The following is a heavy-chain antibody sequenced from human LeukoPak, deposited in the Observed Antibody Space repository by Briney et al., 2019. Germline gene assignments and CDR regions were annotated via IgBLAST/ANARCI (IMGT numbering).Heavy chain of an antibody. Sequence: GGSLRLSCAASGFTVSSNYMSWVRQAPGKRLEWVSVIYSGGSTYYADSVKGRFTISRDNSKNTLYLQMNSLRAEDTAVYYCARDMGEVIVEGAFDIWGQGTMVTVSS. D-gene: IGHD2-21*01. CDR1: GFTVSSNY. V-gene: IGHV3-53*01. CDR3: ARDMGEVIVEGAFDI. CDR2: IYSGGST. J-gene: IGHJ3*02.